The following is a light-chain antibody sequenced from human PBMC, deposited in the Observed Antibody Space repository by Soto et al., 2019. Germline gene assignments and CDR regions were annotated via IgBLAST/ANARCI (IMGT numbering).Light chain of an antibody. J-gene: IGLJ3*02. CDR2: GNS. Sequence: QSVLTHPPSVSGAPGQRVTISCTGSSSNIGAGYDVHWYQQLPGTAPKLLIYGNSNRPSGVPDRFSGSKSGTSASLAITGLQAEDEADYYCQSYDSSLSPNWVFGGGTKLP. V-gene: IGLV1-40*01. CDR3: QSYDSSLSPNWV. CDR1: SSNIGAGYD.